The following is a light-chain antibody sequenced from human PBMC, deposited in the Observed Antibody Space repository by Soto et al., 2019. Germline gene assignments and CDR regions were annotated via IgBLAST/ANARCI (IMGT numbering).Light chain of an antibody. CDR1: ETVATN. Sequence: EVVMTQSPATLSVSPGEIAALSFMASETVATNLAWYQQKPGQAPRLLISGASTRAAGISDRFRGSGSGTEFTLTISSLRSEDSAIYYCQQYFEWPPMTFGQGTKVDIK. V-gene: IGKV3-15*01. CDR2: GAS. J-gene: IGKJ1*01. CDR3: QQYFEWPPMT.